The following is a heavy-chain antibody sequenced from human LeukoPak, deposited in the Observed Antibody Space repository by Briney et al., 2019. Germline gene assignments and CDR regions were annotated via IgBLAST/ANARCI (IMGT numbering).Heavy chain of an antibody. CDR2: IRYDGGNQ. D-gene: IGHD3-22*01. CDR1: GFTFSSYG. Sequence: GGSLRLSCAASGFTFSSYGMHWVRQTPGKGLECVAFIRYDGGNQYYTDSVKGRFTISRDNSKNTLYLQMNSLRAEDTAVYYCARDTASYYYDSSDAFDIWGQGTMVTVSS. J-gene: IGHJ3*02. V-gene: IGHV3-30*02. CDR3: ARDTASYYYDSSDAFDI.